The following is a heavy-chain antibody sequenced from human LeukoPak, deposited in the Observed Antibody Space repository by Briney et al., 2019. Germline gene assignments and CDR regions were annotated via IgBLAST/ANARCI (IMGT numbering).Heavy chain of an antibody. CDR3: ARDVAGGSY. CDR2: ISSSGSTK. D-gene: IGHD6-19*01. Sequence: GGSLRLSCAASGFTFSSYEMNWVRQAPGKGLEWVSYISSSGSTKYYADSVRGRFTISRDNAKNSLYLQMNSLRAEDTAVYYCARDVAGGSYWGQGTLVTVSS. J-gene: IGHJ4*02. V-gene: IGHV3-48*03. CDR1: GFTFSSYE.